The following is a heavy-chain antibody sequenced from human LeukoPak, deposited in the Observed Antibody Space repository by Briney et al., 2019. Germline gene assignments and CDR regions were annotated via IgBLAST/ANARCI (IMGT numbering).Heavy chain of an antibody. CDR3: ASSHDSSGND. CDR2: ISGGGENT. Sequence: GGSLRLSCAASGFTFRIYAMSWVRQAPGKGLEWVATISGGGENTYYADSVKGRFTISRDNSKNTLYLQMNSLRAEDTAVYYCASSHDSSGNDWGQGTLVTVSS. J-gene: IGHJ4*02. D-gene: IGHD3-22*01. V-gene: IGHV3-23*01. CDR1: GFTFRIYA.